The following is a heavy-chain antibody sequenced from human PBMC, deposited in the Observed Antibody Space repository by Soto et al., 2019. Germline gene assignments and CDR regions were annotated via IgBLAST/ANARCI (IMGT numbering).Heavy chain of an antibody. V-gene: IGHV1-8*01. Sequence: QVQLVQSGAEVKKPGASVKVSCKASGYTFTSYDINWVRQATGQGPEWMGWMNPNSGNTGYAQKFQGRVTMTRNTSISTAYMELSSLRSEHTAVHYCAVTIVATIFSPDYWGQGTLVTVPS. D-gene: IGHD5-12*01. J-gene: IGHJ4*02. CDR1: GYTFTSYD. CDR3: AVTIVATIFSPDY. CDR2: MNPNSGNT.